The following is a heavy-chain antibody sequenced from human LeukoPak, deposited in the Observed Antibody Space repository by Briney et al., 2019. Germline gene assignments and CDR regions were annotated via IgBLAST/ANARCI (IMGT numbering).Heavy chain of an antibody. CDR2: IYPGDSDT. D-gene: IGHD6-19*01. V-gene: IGHV5-51*01. CDR3: ARRGIAVAGTPAEYFQH. Sequence: GESLKISCKGSGYSFTSYWIGWVRQMPGKGLEWMGIIYPGDSDTRYSPSFQGQVTISADKSFSPAYLQWISLKASDTAMYYCARRGIAVAGTPAEYFQHWGQGTLVIVSS. CDR1: GYSFTSYW. J-gene: IGHJ1*01.